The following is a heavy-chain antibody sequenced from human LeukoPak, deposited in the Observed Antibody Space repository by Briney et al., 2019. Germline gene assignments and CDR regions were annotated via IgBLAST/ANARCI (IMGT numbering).Heavy chain of an antibody. CDR2: IYPGDSDT. D-gene: IGHD3-3*01. CDR3: ARSRPLRFLEWLSAPDAFDI. CDR1: GYSFTSYW. Sequence: GESLKISCKGSGYSFTSYWIGWVRQMPGKGLEWMGIIYPGDSDTRYSPSFQGQVTISADKSISTAYLQWSSLKASDTAMYYCARSRPLRFLEWLSAPDAFDIWGQGTMVTVSS. J-gene: IGHJ3*02. V-gene: IGHV5-51*01.